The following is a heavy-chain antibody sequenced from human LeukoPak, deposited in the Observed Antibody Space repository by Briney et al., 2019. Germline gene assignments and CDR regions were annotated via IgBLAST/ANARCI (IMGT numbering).Heavy chain of an antibody. Sequence: ASVKVSCKASGYTFTSYYMHWVRQAPGQGLEWMGIINPSGGSTSYAQKFQGRVTMTRDTSTSTVYMELSSLRSEDTAVYYCARDRFDILTGYWNPGGMDVWGRGTTVTVSS. CDR1: GYTFTSYY. CDR3: ARDRFDILTGYWNPGGMDV. J-gene: IGHJ6*02. CDR2: INPSGGST. D-gene: IGHD3-9*01. V-gene: IGHV1-46*01.